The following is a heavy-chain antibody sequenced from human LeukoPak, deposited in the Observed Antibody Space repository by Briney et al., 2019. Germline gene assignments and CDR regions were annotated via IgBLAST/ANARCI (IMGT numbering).Heavy chain of an antibody. CDR1: GGSISSGGYS. D-gene: IGHD2-15*01. Sequence: SETLSLTCAVSGGSISSGGYSWSWIRQPPGKGLEWIGYIYHSGSTYYNPSLKSRVTISVDRSKNQFSLKLSSVTAADTAVYYCARVTLGHNRSGGSCYWFDPWGQGTLVTVSS. J-gene: IGHJ5*02. CDR2: IYHSGST. V-gene: IGHV4-30-2*01. CDR3: ARVTLGHNRSGGSCYWFDP.